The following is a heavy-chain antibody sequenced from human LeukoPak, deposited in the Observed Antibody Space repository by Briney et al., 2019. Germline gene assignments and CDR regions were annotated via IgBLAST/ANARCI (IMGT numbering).Heavy chain of an antibody. J-gene: IGHJ4*02. CDR1: GFTFDDYA. V-gene: IGHV3-9*01. Sequence: GGSLRLSCAASGFTFDDYAMHWVRQAPGKGLEWGSGISWNSGSIGYADSVKGRFTISRDNAKNSLYLQMNSLRAEDTALYYCAKDIGSLLWFGESNFDYWGQGTLVTVSS. CDR3: AKDIGSLLWFGESNFDY. D-gene: IGHD3-10*01. CDR2: ISWNSGSI.